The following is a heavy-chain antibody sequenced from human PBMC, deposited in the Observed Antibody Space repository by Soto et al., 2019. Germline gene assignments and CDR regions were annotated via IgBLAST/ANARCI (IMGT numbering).Heavy chain of an antibody. D-gene: IGHD1-26*01. CDR2: ISYDGSNK. CDR3: AKDVVVGATPGLGDYYYYYGMDV. J-gene: IGHJ6*02. CDR1: GFTFSSYG. Sequence: QVQLVESGGGVVQPGRSLRLSCAASGFTFSSYGMHWVRQAPGKGLEWVALISYDGSNKYYADSVKGRFTISRDNSKNTLYLQMNILRAEDTAVYYCAKDVVVGATPGLGDYYYYYGMDVWGQGTTVTVSS. V-gene: IGHV3-30*18.